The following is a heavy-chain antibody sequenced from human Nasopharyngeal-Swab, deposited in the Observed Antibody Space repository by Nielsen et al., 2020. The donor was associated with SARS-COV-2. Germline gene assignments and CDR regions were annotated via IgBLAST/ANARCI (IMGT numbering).Heavy chain of an antibody. D-gene: IGHD2-8*01. CDR1: GFTFSSYG. V-gene: IGHV3-33*01. CDR3: ARDGPSGYCTNGVCYSYYMDV. J-gene: IGHJ6*03. Sequence: GGSRRLACALSGFTFSSYGMHWVSQAPGKGLEWVAVVWYEGSNKYYADSVKGRFTISRDNPKNTLYLQMNSLRAEDTAVYYCARDGPSGYCTNGVCYSYYMDVWGKGTTVTVSS. CDR2: VWYEGSNK.